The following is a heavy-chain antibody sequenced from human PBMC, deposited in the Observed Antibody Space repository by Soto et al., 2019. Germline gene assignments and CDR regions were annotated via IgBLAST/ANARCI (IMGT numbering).Heavy chain of an antibody. Sequence: GVLRLSCAASGFTFSSYGMHWVRQAPGKGLEWVAVISYDGSNKYYADSVKGRFTISRDNSKNTLYLQMNSLRAEDTAVYYCAKVKYYGSGSYYNDYQHWGQGTLVTVSS. CDR1: GFTFSSYG. V-gene: IGHV3-30*18. CDR2: ISYDGSNK. CDR3: AKVKYYGSGSYYNDYQH. J-gene: IGHJ1*01. D-gene: IGHD3-10*01.